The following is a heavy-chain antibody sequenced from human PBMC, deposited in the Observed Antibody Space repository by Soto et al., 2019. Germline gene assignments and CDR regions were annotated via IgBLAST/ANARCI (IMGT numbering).Heavy chain of an antibody. D-gene: IGHD6-19*01. Sequence: GGSLRLSCAASGFTFSSYAMHWVRQPPGKGLEWVAVISYDGSNKYYADSVKGRFTISRDNSKNTLYLQMNSLTAEDTAVYYGARDHAGDSSGRPSYYSYGMDVWGEGTTVTVSS. J-gene: IGHJ6*04. CDR1: GFTFSSYA. CDR3: ARDHAGDSSGRPSYYSYGMDV. CDR2: ISYDGSNK. V-gene: IGHV3-30-3*01.